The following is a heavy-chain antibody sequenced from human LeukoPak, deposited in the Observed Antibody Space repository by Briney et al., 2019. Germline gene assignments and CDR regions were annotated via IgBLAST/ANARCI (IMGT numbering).Heavy chain of an antibody. V-gene: IGHV1-46*01. D-gene: IGHD3-22*01. CDR3: ARGGTDYYDSSGYSGY. J-gene: IGHJ4*02. Sequence: GASVKVSCKASGYTFTSYYMHWVRQAPGQGLEWMGIINPIGGSTTYAQKFQGRVTMTRDTSTSTVYMELSSLRSEDTAVYYCARGGTDYYDSSGYSGYWGQGTLVTVSS. CDR1: GYTFTSYY. CDR2: INPIGGST.